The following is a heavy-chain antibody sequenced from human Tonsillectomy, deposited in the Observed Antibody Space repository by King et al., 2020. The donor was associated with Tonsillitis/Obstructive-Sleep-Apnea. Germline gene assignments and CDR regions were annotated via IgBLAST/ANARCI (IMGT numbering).Heavy chain of an antibody. J-gene: IGHJ6*04. CDR1: GFTFSNAW. CDR3: TTIPPYDLGLWFGELRDMDV. CDR2: IKSKTDGGTT. Sequence: VQLVESGGGLVKPGGSLRLSCAASGFTFSNAWMSWVRQAPGKGLEWVGRIKSKTDGGTTDYAAPVKGRFTISRDDSKNTLYLQMNSLKTEDTAVYYCTTIPPYDLGLWFGELRDMDVWGKGTTVTVSS. V-gene: IGHV3-15*01. D-gene: IGHD3-10*01.